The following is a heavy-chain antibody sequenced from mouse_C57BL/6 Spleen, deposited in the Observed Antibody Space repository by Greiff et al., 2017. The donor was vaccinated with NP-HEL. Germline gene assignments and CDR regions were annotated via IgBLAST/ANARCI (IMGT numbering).Heavy chain of an antibody. CDR2: ISSGGDYI. J-gene: IGHJ4*01. V-gene: IGHV5-9-1*02. D-gene: IGHD2-2*01. CDR1: GFTFSSYA. CDR3: TRDSRGYDSYAMDY. Sequence: EVKLMESGEGLVKPGGSLKLSCAASGFTFSSYAMSWVRQTPEKRLEWVAYISSGGDYIYYADTVKGRFTISRDNARNTLYLQMSSLKSEDTAMYYCTRDSRGYDSYAMDYWGQGTSVTVSS.